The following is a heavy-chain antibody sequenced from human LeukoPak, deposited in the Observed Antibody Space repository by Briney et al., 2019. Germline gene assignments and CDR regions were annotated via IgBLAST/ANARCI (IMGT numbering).Heavy chain of an antibody. CDR3: ARGDDYGDSYYFDY. Sequence: PSETLSLTCTVSGGSISSGSYCWSWIRQPAGKGLEWIGRIYTSGSTNYNPSLKSRVTISVDTSKNQFSLRLSSVTAADTAVYYCARGDDYGDSYYFDYWGQGTLVTVSS. CDR1: GGSISSGSYC. D-gene: IGHD4-17*01. J-gene: IGHJ4*02. CDR2: IYTSGST. V-gene: IGHV4-61*02.